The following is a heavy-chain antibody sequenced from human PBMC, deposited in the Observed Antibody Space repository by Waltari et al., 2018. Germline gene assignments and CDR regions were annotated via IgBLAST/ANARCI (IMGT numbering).Heavy chain of an antibody. Sequence: EVRLVESGGNLVQPGGSLRLSCAASGFSVSSYEMNWVRQAPGRGLGWVSYISSSGSTQYYADSVKGRFTISRDNAKNSLYLQMNSLRADDTAVYYCARVRVVMGEGVYWGQGTLVTVSS. CDR2: ISSSGSTQ. CDR3: ARVRVVMGEGVY. J-gene: IGHJ4*02. V-gene: IGHV3-48*03. CDR1: GFSVSSYE. D-gene: IGHD2-15*01.